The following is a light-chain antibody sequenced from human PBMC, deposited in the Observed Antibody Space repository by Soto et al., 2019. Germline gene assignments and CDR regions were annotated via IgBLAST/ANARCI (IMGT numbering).Light chain of an antibody. CDR2: EVN. Sequence: QSALTQPASMSGSPGQSITISCTGTSSDDGSYYPVSWFQQHPGKAPKLIIYEVNKRPSGVSDRFSGSKSGHTASLTISGLQAADEAEYYCCSYAGDTTFFVFGTGTKLTVL. J-gene: IGLJ1*01. V-gene: IGLV2-23*02. CDR3: CSYAGDTTFFV. CDR1: SSDDGSYYP.